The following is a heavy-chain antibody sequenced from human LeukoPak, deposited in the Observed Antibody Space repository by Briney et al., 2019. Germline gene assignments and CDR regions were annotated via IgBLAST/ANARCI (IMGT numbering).Heavy chain of an antibody. CDR1: GDSISSSNYY. CDR3: ASPVT. D-gene: IGHD4-17*01. Sequence: SETLSLTCTVSGDSISSSNYYWGWIRQPPGKGLEWIGEIYHSGSTNYNPSLKSRVTISVDKSKNQFSLKLSSVTAADTAVYYCASPVTWGQGTLVTVSS. V-gene: IGHV4-39*07. CDR2: IYHSGST. J-gene: IGHJ5*02.